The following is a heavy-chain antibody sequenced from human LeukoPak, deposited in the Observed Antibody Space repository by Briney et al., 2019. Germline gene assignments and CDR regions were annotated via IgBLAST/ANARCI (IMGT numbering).Heavy chain of an antibody. CDR2: INAGNGNT. CDR1: GYTFTTYW. CDR3: ARDDLPAADYYYYCGMDV. Sequence: GESLKISCKGSGYTFTTYWIGWVRQAPGQRLEWMGWINAGNGNTKYSQKFQGRVTITRDTSASTAYMELSSLRSEDTAVYYCARDDLPAADYYYYCGMDVWGQGTTVTVSS. V-gene: IGHV1-3*01. J-gene: IGHJ6*02. D-gene: IGHD2-2*01.